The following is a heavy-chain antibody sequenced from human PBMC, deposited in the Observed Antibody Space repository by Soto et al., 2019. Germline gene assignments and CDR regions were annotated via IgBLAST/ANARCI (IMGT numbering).Heavy chain of an antibody. Sequence: GGSLRLSCSASGFTFQNYVIHWVRQAPGKGLEYVSAIGVKGDATYADSVKGRFSISRDNSKNSLFLQMTNVTFEDTATYFCVKADWYSVDCWGQGALVTVSS. D-gene: IGHD2-21*02. CDR1: GFTFQNYV. V-gene: IGHV3-64D*06. CDR2: IGVKGDAT. J-gene: IGHJ4*02. CDR3: VKADWYSVDC.